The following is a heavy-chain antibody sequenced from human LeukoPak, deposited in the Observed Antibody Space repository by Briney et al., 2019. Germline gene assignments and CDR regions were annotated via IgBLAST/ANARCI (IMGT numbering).Heavy chain of an antibody. CDR2: IIPIFGTA. CDR3: ARGPARYYDILTGSPHLDY. CDR1: GGTFSSYA. J-gene: IGHJ4*02. D-gene: IGHD3-9*01. Sequence: SVKVSCKASGGTFSSYAISWVRQAPGQGLEWMGGIIPIFGTANYAQKFQGRVTITADESTSTAYMELSSLRSEDTAVYYCARGPARYYDILTGSPHLDYWGQGTLVTVSS. V-gene: IGHV1-69*13.